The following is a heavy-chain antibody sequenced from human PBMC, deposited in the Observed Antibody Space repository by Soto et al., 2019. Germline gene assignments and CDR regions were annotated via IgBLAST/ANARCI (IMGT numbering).Heavy chain of an antibody. CDR3: ASVTTIWSN. J-gene: IGHJ4*02. Sequence: QVQVVQSGAEVKEPGASVKVSCKASGYSSSNYYTHWVRQAPGQGLEWMGIVNPNGETTNYAQRSQGRVALTRDTSTKTDYMDLSRLTSDDTAIYFCASVTTIWSNWGQGTLVTVSS. CDR1: GYSSSNYY. CDR2: VNPNGETT. V-gene: IGHV1-46*01. D-gene: IGHD2-21*02.